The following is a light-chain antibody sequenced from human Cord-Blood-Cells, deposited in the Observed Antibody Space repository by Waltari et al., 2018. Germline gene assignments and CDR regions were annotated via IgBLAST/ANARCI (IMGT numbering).Light chain of an antibody. Sequence: QSALTQPASVSGSPGQSITISCTGTSSDVGGYNYVSWYQQHPGKAPKLMIYDVSNAPSGVSNRFSGSKSGNTASLTISGLQAEDEADYYCSSYTSSSTRVFGGGTKLTVL. CDR1: SSDVGGYNY. CDR3: SSYTSSSTRV. J-gene: IGLJ3*02. CDR2: DVS. V-gene: IGLV2-14*01.